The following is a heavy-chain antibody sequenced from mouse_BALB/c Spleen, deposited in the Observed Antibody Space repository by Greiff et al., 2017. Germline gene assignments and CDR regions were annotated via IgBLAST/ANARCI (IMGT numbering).Heavy chain of an antibody. J-gene: IGHJ4*01. Sequence: VQLQESGAELMKPGASVKISCKATSYTFSSYWIEWVKQRPGHGLEWIGEILPGSGSTNYNEKFKGKATFTADTSSNTAYMQLSSLTSEDSAVYYCARRDGYYYYYAMDYWGQGTSVTVSS. CDR3: ARRDGYYYYYAMDY. D-gene: IGHD2-3*01. CDR2: ILPGSGST. V-gene: IGHV1-9*01. CDR1: SYTFSSYW.